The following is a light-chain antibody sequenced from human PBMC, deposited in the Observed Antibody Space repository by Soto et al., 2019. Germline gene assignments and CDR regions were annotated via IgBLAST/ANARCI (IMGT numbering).Light chain of an antibody. CDR1: SSNLGNNY. CDR3: GTWDSSLSAVV. Sequence: QSVLTQPPSVSAAPGQKVTISFSGSSSNLGNNYVSWYQQLPGTAPKLLIYDNNKRPSGIPDRFSGSKSGTSATLGITGLQTGDEADYYFGTWDSSLSAVVFGGGTKVTVL. V-gene: IGLV1-51*01. CDR2: DNN. J-gene: IGLJ2*01.